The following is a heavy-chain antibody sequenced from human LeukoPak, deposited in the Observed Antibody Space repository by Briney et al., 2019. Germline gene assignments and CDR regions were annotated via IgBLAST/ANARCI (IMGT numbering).Heavy chain of an antibody. CDR2: IWYDGSNK. V-gene: IGHV3-33*01. D-gene: IGHD3-22*01. CDR1: GFTFSSYG. J-gene: IGHJ4*02. Sequence: PGGSLRLSCAASGFTFSSYGMHWVRQAPGKGLEWVAVIWYDGSNKYYADSVKGRFTISRDNSKNTLYLQMNSLRAEDTAVYYCARTSYYYDSSGCIGYWGQGTLVTVSS. CDR3: ARTSYYYDSSGCIGY.